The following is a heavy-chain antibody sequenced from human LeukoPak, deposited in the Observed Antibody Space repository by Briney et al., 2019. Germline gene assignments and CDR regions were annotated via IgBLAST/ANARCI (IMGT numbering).Heavy chain of an antibody. J-gene: IGHJ3*02. CDR1: GFTFSNYF. Sequence: PGGSLRLSCAASGFTFSNYFMHWVRQAPGKGLEWVADIASDGSHTFYVESVKGRFTISRDNSKNTLYLQMNSLGPEDTAVYFCARERQDTVIHSGDFDIWGQGTMVTVSS. V-gene: IGHV3-30-3*01. CDR3: ARERQDTVIHSGDFDI. CDR2: IASDGSHT. D-gene: IGHD2-21*02.